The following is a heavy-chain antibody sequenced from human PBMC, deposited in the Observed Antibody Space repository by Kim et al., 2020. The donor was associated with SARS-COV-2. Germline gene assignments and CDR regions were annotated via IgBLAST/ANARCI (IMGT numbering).Heavy chain of an antibody. CDR2: INHRGST. CDR1: GGSFSGYH. D-gene: IGHD3-3*01. V-gene: IGHV4-34*01. CDR3: ARGRAGVVPSPILGIGPYYEYYDMDF. Sequence: SETLSLTCAVSGGSFSGYHWTWIRQPPGQGLEWIGEINHRGSTNCNPSLKSRGTITVDTSKNQFSLTLRSVTAADTAVDYCARGRAGVVPSPILGIGPYYEYYDMDFWGQGTTVTVSS. J-gene: IGHJ6*02.